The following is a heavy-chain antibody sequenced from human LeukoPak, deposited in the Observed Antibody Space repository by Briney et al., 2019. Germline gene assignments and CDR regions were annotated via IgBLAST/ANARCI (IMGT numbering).Heavy chain of an antibody. CDR1: GYTLTGYY. CDR2: MNPNSGGT. J-gene: IGHJ5*02. D-gene: IGHD3-16*02. Sequence: GASVKVSCKASGYTLTGYYMHWVRQAPGQGLEWMGWMNPNSGGTKYAQKFQGRVTMTRDTSISTAYMELSRLRSDDTAVYYCARDKLGLGELSLYDQWGQGTLVTVFS. V-gene: IGHV1-2*02. CDR3: ARDKLGLGELSLYDQ.